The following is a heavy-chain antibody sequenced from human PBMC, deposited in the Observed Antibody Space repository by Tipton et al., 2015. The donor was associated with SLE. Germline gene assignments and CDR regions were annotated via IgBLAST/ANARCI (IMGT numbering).Heavy chain of an antibody. CDR1: GFTFANFW. CDR3: LGWFR. D-gene: IGHD3-10*01. J-gene: IGHJ4*02. V-gene: IGHV3-7*01. CDR2: IKGDGSEK. Sequence: SLRLSCSASGFTFANFWMHWVRQAPGKGLEWVANIKGDGSEKNYVDSVKGRFTISRDNAKNSLFLQMNSLRAEDTAVYYCLGWFRWGQRTLVTVSS.